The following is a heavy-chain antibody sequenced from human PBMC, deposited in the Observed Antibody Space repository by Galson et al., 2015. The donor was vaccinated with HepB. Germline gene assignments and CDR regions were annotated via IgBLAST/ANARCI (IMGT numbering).Heavy chain of an antibody. CDR1: GFSVSSNY. CDR3: AKRSPGGKAFDV. J-gene: IGHJ3*01. D-gene: IGHD3-16*01. Sequence: SLRLSCAASGFSVSSNYMSWIRQAPGKGLECVSVIYSGGGNTYYADSVKGRFTISRDDSKNTLYLQMNSLRAEDTAVYYCAKRSPGGKAFDVWGQGTMVTVSS. V-gene: IGHV3-53*01. CDR2: IYSGGGNT.